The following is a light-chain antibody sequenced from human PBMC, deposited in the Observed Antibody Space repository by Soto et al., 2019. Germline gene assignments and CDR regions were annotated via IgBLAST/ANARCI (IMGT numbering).Light chain of an antibody. Sequence: EIVLTQSPGTLSLYPGERATLSCRASQSVSSSYLAWYQQKPGQAPRLLIYDASSRATGIPDRFSGSGSGTDFTLTISRLAPEDFAVYYCQQYGSSLYTFGQGTKLEIK. CDR3: QQYGSSLYT. CDR2: DAS. V-gene: IGKV3-20*01. CDR1: QSVSSSY. J-gene: IGKJ2*01.